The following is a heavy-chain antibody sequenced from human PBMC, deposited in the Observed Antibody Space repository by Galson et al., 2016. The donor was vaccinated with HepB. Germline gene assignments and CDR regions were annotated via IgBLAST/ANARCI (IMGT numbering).Heavy chain of an antibody. Sequence: SLRLSCAASGFTFSCCGMHWVRQAPGKGLEWVAVTWHDGSDERYADFVKGRFTISRDNSKNTLYLYMNNLGAEDTAVYYCARPSSRLEVFGGDAFDIWGQGTLVTVSS. CDR1: GFTFSCCG. V-gene: IGHV3-33*08. J-gene: IGHJ3*02. CDR3: ARPSSRLEVFGGDAFDI. CDR2: TWHDGSDE. D-gene: IGHD4-23*01.